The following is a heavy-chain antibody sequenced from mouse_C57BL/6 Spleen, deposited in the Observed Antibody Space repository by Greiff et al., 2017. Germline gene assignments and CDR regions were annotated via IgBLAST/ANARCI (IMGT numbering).Heavy chain of an antibody. D-gene: IGHD1-1*01. CDR1: GYAFSSYW. CDR2: IYPGDGDT. CDR3: ARSDYYGSSGYFDV. V-gene: IGHV1-80*01. Sequence: QVQLQQSGAELVKPGASVKISCKASGYAFSSYWMNWVKQRPGKGLEWIGQIYPGDGDTTYTGKFKGKATLTADKSSSTAYMQLSSLTSEDSAVYFCARSDYYGSSGYFDVWGTGTTVTVSS. J-gene: IGHJ1*03.